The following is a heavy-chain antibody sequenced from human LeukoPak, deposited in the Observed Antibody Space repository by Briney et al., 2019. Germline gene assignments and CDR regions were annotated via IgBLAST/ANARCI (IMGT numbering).Heavy chain of an antibody. J-gene: IGHJ5*02. D-gene: IGHD6-13*01. CDR2: IYNSGST. Sequence: PSETLSLTCSVSGGSISSSTYYWGWIRQPPGKGLEWIGNIYNSGSTYYNPSLKSRVTISVDTSKNQFSLKLCSVTAADTAVYCSNLGWFDPWGQGTLVTVSS. CDR3: NLGWFDP. V-gene: IGHV4-39*01. CDR1: GGSISSSTYY.